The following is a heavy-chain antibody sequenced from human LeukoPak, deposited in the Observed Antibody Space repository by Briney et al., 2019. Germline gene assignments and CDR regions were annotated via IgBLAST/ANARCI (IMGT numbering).Heavy chain of an antibody. CDR2: ISSSSSYI. CDR1: GFTFSSYN. D-gene: IGHD5-18*01. CDR3: ARGRYSYGYDDAFDI. V-gene: IGHV3-21*01. J-gene: IGHJ3*02. Sequence: GGSLRLSCAASGFTFSSYNMNWVRQAPGKGLEWVSSISSSSSYIYYADSVKGRFTISRDNSKNTLYLQMNSLRAEDTAVYYCARGRYSYGYDDAFDIWGQGTMVTVSS.